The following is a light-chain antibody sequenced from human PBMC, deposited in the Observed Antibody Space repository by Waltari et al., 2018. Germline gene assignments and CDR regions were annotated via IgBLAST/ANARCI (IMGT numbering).Light chain of an antibody. V-gene: IGKV3-11*01. CDR3: QQGSVMPLT. Sequence: VLTHSPPTLSLSAGERASLSCRASQSVYNYLAWYQQKPGQAPRLLIYDTSKRATGIPARFSGSGSGTDFTLTISNLEAEDFALYYCQQGSVMPLTFGGGTKVEIK. J-gene: IGKJ4*01. CDR1: QSVYNY. CDR2: DTS.